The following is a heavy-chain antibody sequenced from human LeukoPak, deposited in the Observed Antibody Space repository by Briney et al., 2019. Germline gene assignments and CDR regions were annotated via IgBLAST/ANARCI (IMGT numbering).Heavy chain of an antibody. Sequence: GGSLRLSCVASGFTFSSYSMNWVRQAPGKGLEWVSSISSSSSYIYYADSVKGRFTISRDNAKNSLYLQMNSLRAEDTAVYYCASWELSGWYAASRYYYGMDVWGQGTTVTVSS. CDR2: ISSSSSYI. J-gene: IGHJ6*02. D-gene: IGHD6-19*01. CDR1: GFTFSSYS. CDR3: ASWELSGWYAASRYYYGMDV. V-gene: IGHV3-21*01.